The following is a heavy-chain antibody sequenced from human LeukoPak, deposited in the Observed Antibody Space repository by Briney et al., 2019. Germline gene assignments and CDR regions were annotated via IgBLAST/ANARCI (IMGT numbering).Heavy chain of an antibody. CDR1: GFTFSSYS. CDR2: ISSNSSYI. Sequence: GGSLRLSCAASGFTFSSYSMNWVRQAPGKGLEWVSFISSNSSYIYYADSVKGRFTISRDNAKNSLYLQMNSLRAEDTAVYYCARSGGYYFDYWGQGTLVTVSS. V-gene: IGHV3-21*05. D-gene: IGHD2-15*01. CDR3: ARSGGYYFDY. J-gene: IGHJ4*02.